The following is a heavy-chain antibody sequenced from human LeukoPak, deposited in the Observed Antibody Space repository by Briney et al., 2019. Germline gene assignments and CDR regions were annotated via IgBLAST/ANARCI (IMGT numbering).Heavy chain of an antibody. CDR2: ISYDGSNK. D-gene: IGHD3-3*02. CDR3: ASRPGLAEKAFDI. V-gene: IGHV3-30-3*01. Sequence: GGSLRLSCAASGFTFSSYAMHWVRQAPGKGLEWVAVISYDGSNKYYADSVKGRFTISRDNSKNTLYLQMNSLRAEDTAVYYCASRPGLAEKAFDIWGQGTMVTVSS. J-gene: IGHJ3*02. CDR1: GFTFSSYA.